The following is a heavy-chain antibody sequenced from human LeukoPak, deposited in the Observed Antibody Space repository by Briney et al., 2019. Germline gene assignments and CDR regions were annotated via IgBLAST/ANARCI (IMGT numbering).Heavy chain of an antibody. CDR2: INPNSGGT. J-gene: IGHJ4*02. CDR3: ARGSDDFWSGYSPSY. D-gene: IGHD3-3*01. V-gene: IGHV1-2*02. CDR1: GYTFTGYY. Sequence: GASVKVSCKASGYTFTGYYMHWVRQAAGQGLEWMGWINPNSGGTNYAQKFQGRVTMTRDTSISTAYMELSRLRSDDTAVYYGARGSDDFWSGYSPSYWGQGTLVTVSS.